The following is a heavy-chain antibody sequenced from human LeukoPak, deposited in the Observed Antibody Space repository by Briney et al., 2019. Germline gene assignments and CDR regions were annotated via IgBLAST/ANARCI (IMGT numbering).Heavy chain of an antibody. CDR2: IYYSGST. J-gene: IGHJ4*02. CDR1: GGSISSSSYY. CDR3: ARIYSSGPSLYFDY. Sequence: SETLSLTCTVSGGSISSSSYYWGWIRQPPGKGLEWIGSIYYSGSTYYNPSLKSRVTISVDTSKNQFSLKLSSVTAADTAVYYCARIYSSGPSLYFDYWGQGTLVTVSS. V-gene: IGHV4-39*07. D-gene: IGHD6-19*01.